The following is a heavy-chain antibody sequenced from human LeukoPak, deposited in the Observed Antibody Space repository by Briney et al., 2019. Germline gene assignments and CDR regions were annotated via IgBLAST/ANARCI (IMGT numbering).Heavy chain of an antibody. Sequence: GGSLRLSCAASGFTFSSYSMNWVRQAPGKGLEWVSSISSSSSYIYYADSVKGRLTISRDNAKNSLYLQMNSLRAEDTAVYYCAVSYDSSGYYYLWGQGTLVTVSS. V-gene: IGHV3-21*01. J-gene: IGHJ4*02. CDR2: ISSSSSYI. D-gene: IGHD3-22*01. CDR3: AVSYDSSGYYYL. CDR1: GFTFSSYS.